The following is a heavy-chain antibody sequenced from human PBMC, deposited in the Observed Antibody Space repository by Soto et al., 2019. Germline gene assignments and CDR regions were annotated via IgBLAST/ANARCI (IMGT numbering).Heavy chain of an antibody. CDR2: ISSSSSYI. CDR1: GFTFSSYS. V-gene: IGHV3-21*01. CDR3: ARAVVAATYSRMTTVTDYYYYYMDV. Sequence: PGGSLRLSCAASGFTFSSYSMNWVRQAPGKGLEWVSSISSSSSYIYYADSVKGRFTISRDNAKNSLYLQMNSLRAEDTAVYYCARAVVAATYSRMTTVTDYYYYYMDVWGKGTTVTVSS. J-gene: IGHJ6*03. D-gene: IGHD2-15*01.